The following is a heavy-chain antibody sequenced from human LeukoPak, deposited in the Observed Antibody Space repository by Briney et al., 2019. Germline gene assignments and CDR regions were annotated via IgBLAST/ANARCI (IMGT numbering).Heavy chain of an antibody. Sequence: PGGSLRLSCAASGFTFSDYYMSWIRQAPGKGLEWVSYISSSGSTIYYADSVKGRFTISRDNAKNSLYPQMNSLRAEDTAVYYCARVWELWTVFDYWGQGTLVTVSS. CDR2: ISSSGSTI. D-gene: IGHD1-26*01. CDR1: GFTFSDYY. J-gene: IGHJ4*02. CDR3: ARVWELWTVFDY. V-gene: IGHV3-11*01.